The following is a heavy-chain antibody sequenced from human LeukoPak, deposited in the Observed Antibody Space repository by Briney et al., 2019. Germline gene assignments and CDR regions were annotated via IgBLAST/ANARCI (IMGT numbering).Heavy chain of an antibody. CDR2: INPFTGDT. J-gene: IGHJ4*02. V-gene: IGHV1-2*02. CDR3: ATRPLPVGIGPFDY. CDR1: GYALTGND. Sequence: GASVKVSCKASGYALTGNDYYWVRQAPGQGLEYMGSINPFTGDTNYAQKFQGRVTMTRDTSISTAYMELSGLRFDDTGVYYRATRPLPVGIGPFDYWGLGTPVTVSS. D-gene: IGHD1-26*01.